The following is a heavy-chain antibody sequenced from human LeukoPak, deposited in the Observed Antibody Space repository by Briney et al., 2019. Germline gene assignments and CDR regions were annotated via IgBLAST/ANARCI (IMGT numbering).Heavy chain of an antibody. CDR3: AKGRTLRYFDWLLLDY. Sequence: GGSLRLSCAASGFTFDDYAMHWVRQAPGKGLEWVAFIRYDGSNKYYADSVKGRFTISRDNSKNTLYLQMNSLRTEDTAVYYCAKGRTLRYFDWLLLDYWGQGTLVTVSS. J-gene: IGHJ4*02. D-gene: IGHD3-9*01. CDR2: IRYDGSNK. CDR1: GFTFDDYA. V-gene: IGHV3-30*02.